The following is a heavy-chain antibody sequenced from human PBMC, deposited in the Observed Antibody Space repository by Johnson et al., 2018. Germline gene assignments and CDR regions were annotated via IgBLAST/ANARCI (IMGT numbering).Heavy chain of an antibody. J-gene: IGHJ3*01. CDR1: GFTFSKYT. V-gene: IGHV3-21*01. CDR2: ISSSSTYI. D-gene: IGHD2-21*02. CDR3: ARVATHCGGDCYSPGLIDF. Sequence: VQLVESGGGLVKPGGSLRLSCAASGFTFSKYTMKWVRQAPGKGLEWVSSISSSSTYIYYADSLKGRFTISRDNAKNSLYLQMNGLRAEYTAIYFCARVATHCGGDCYSPGLIDFWGQGTMVTVSS.